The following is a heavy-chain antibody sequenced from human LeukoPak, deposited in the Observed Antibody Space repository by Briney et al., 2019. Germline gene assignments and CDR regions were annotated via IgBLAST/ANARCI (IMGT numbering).Heavy chain of an antibody. CDR1: GFVFGNYW. CDR2: IKTEGSDT. V-gene: IGHV3-74*01. Sequence: GGSLRLSCEVAGFVFGNYWMHWVRQAPGKGLEWVSRIKTEGSDTTYAASVKGRFTISRDNAKNTLFLHMNSLRAEDTAVYYCARGWNGDYWGQGTLVTASS. J-gene: IGHJ4*02. D-gene: IGHD1-1*01. CDR3: ARGWNGDY.